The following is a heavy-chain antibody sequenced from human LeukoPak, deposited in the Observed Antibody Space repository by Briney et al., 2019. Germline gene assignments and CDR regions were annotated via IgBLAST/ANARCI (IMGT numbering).Heavy chain of an antibody. J-gene: IGHJ4*02. Sequence: GGCLRLYCAASGFTFSGYEMNWVRQAPGKGLEWVSYITSSGRTRYYADSVKGRFTLSRDNAKNSLYLQMNSLRAEDTAVYYCARDWRFDWPMSSDYLGQGTLDTVSS. D-gene: IGHD3-9*01. CDR3: ARDWRFDWPMSSDY. CDR1: GFTFSGYE. V-gene: IGHV3-48*03. CDR2: ITSSGRTR.